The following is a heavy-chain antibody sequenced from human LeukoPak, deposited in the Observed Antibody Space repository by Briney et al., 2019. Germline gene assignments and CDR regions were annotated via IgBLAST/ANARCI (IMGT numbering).Heavy chain of an antibody. J-gene: IGHJ6*02. CDR2: INPSGGST. Sequence: ASVEVSCKASGYTFTSYYMHWVRQAPGQGLEWMGIINPSGGSTTYAQKFQGRGTMTRDTSTSTVNMELSSLRSEDTAVYYCARSGDGYNYVYNGMDVWGQGTTVTVSS. CDR1: GYTFTSYY. V-gene: IGHV1-46*01. D-gene: IGHD5-24*01. CDR3: ARSGDGYNYVYNGMDV.